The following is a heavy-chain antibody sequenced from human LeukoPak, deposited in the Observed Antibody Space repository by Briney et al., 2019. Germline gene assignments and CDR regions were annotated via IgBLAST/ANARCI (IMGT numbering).Heavy chain of an antibody. CDR1: GGSISSSTYY. Sequence: SETLSLTCTVSGGSISSSTYYWDWIRQPPGKGLQWIGSIYYGGSTYYNPSLKSRVHMSVDTSKSQFSLKLNSVTAADTAVYYCARRGLGELDYWGQGTLVTVSS. D-gene: IGHD3-10*01. CDR2: IYYGGST. CDR3: ARRGLGELDY. J-gene: IGHJ4*02. V-gene: IGHV4-39*01.